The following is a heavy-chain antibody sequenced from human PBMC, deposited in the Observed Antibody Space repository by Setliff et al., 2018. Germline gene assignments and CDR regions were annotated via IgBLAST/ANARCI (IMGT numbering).Heavy chain of an antibody. CDR3: ARGGYSVTANYYGLDV. J-gene: IGHJ6*02. V-gene: IGHV3-23*03. CDR1: GGSFSAYY. CDR2: IYSDGSST. Sequence: ETLSLTCAVYGGSFSAYYWSWVRQAPGKGLERVSVIYSDGSSTYYGDSVKGRFTISRDNSQNTLYLQMNSLRAEDTAVYYCARGGYSVTANYYGLDVWGQGTTVTVSS. D-gene: IGHD2-21*02.